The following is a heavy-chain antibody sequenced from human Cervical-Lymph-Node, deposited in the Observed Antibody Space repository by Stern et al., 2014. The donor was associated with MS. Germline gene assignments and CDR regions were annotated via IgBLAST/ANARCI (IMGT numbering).Heavy chain of an antibody. J-gene: IGHJ4*02. CDR3: ARGGTNRHFDS. V-gene: IGHV4-59*01. CDR2: IYYSGSN. Sequence: QLQLQESGPGLVKPSETLSLTCTVSGGSILSYYWSWIRQPPGKGLEWIGYIYYSGSNNFSPSLKSRVTMSVDTSKNQFSLKLSSVTAADTAVYYCARGGTNRHFDSWGQGTLVTVSS. CDR1: GGSILSYY. D-gene: IGHD1-14*01.